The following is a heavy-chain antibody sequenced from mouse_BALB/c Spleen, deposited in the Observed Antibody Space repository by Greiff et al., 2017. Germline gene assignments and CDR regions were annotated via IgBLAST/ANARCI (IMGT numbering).Heavy chain of an antibody. J-gene: IGHJ4*01. CDR3: ARPVPHYYAMDY. D-gene: IGHD1-1*01. Sequence: EVMLVESGGGLVQPGGSRKLSCAASGFTFSSFGMHWVRQAPEKGLEWVAYISSGSSTIYYADTVKGRFTISRDNPKNTLFLQMTSLRSEDTAMYYCARPVPHYYAMDYWGQGTSVTVSS. CDR1: GFTFSSFG. V-gene: IGHV5-17*02. CDR2: ISSGSSTI.